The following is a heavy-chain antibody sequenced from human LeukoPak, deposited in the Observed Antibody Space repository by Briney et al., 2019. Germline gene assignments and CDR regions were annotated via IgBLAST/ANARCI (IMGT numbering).Heavy chain of an antibody. CDR2: IYYSGST. Sequence: PSETLSLTCTASGGSISSYYWSWIRQPPGKGLEWIGYIYYSGSTNYNPSLKSRVTISVDTSKNQFSLKLSSVTAADTAVYYCARDYGSGSYYNFGFDYWGQGTLVTVSS. CDR3: ARDYGSGSYYNFGFDY. J-gene: IGHJ4*02. V-gene: IGHV4-59*01. D-gene: IGHD3-10*01. CDR1: GGSISSYY.